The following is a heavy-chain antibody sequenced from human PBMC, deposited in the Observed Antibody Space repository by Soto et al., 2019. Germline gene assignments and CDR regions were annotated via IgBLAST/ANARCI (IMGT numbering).Heavy chain of an antibody. D-gene: IGHD2-2*01. Sequence: EVQLVESGGGLVQPGGSLRLSCAASGFRFDSYWMHWVRQAPGQGPMWVSRIDYDGTTTNYADSVKGRFTISRDNAKSTIYLQMNSLRPEDTAVYYCTRGPRASSGGTGAYWGKGPLVTVSS. V-gene: IGHV3-74*01. CDR2: IDYDGTTT. J-gene: IGHJ1*01. CDR3: TRGPRASSGGTGAY. CDR1: GFRFDSYW.